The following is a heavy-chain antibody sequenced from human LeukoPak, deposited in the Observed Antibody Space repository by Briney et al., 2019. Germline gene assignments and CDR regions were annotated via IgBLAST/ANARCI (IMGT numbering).Heavy chain of an antibody. J-gene: IGHJ4*02. CDR3: ARLLASRDLPAAANLDY. V-gene: IGHV4-39*01. D-gene: IGHD2-2*01. CDR2: IYYSGST. Sequence: PSETLSLTCTVPGGSISSSSYYWGWIRQPPGEGLGWIGCIYYSGSTYYNPSLKRRGAISVDTPKNQRYQKLSSVTAADTAVYYCARLLASRDLPAAANLDYWGQGTLVTVSS. CDR1: GGSISSSSYY.